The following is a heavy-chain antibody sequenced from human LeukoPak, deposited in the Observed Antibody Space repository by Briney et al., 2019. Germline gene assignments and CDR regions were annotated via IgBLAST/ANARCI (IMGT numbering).Heavy chain of an antibody. CDR1: GFTFSSNY. V-gene: IGHV3-53*01. CDR2: IYSGGST. D-gene: IGHD2-15*01. CDR3: ALTNPRGGWCFDY. Sequence: PGGSLRLSCAASGFTFSSNYMSWVRQAPGKGLEWVSVIYSGGSTYYADSVKGRFTISRDNSKNTLYLQMNSLRAEDTAVYYCALTNPRGGWCFDYWGQGTLVTVSS. J-gene: IGHJ4*02.